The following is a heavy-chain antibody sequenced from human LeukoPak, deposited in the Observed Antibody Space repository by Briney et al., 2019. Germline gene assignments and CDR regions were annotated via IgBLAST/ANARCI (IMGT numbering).Heavy chain of an antibody. V-gene: IGHV4-4*07. CDR3: ARGGSYSRSDY. D-gene: IGHD1-26*01. CDR1: GGSISSYY. CDR2: IYTSGST. Sequence: SETLSLTCTVSGGSISSYYWSWIRQPAGKGLEWIGRIYTSGSTNYNPSLKSRVTISVDRSKNQFSLKLSSVTAADTAVYYCARGGSYSRSDYWGQGTLVTVSS. J-gene: IGHJ4*02.